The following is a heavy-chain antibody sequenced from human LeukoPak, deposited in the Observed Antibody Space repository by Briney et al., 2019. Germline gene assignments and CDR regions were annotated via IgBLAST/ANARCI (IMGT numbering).Heavy chain of an antibody. D-gene: IGHD6-13*01. J-gene: IGHJ6*02. V-gene: IGHV3-23*01. CDR1: GFTFSSYV. CDR2: ISGRGSST. CDR3: AKELGRGSSWHNYYYYGLDV. Sequence: PGRSLRLSCAAAGFTFSSYVMSWVRQAPGKGLEWVSGISGRGSSTYYADSVKGRFTISRDNSKNTLYPQMNSLRAEDTAVYYCAKELGRGSSWHNYYYYGLDVWGQGTTVTVSS.